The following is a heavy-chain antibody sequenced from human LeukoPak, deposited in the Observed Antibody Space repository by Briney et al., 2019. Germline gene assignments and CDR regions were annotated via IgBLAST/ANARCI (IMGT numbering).Heavy chain of an antibody. CDR3: ARSYYYDYRQIDY. V-gene: IGHV4-39*01. D-gene: IGHD3-22*01. CDR1: GDSISTSSFY. CDR2: IYYSGIT. Sequence: SETLSLTCTVSGDSISTSSFYWGWIRQPPGKGLEWLGSIYYSGITHYNPSLKSRVTISVDTSKNQFSLHLYSVTAADTAVFYRARSYYYDYRQIDYWGQGTLVTVSS. J-gene: IGHJ4*02.